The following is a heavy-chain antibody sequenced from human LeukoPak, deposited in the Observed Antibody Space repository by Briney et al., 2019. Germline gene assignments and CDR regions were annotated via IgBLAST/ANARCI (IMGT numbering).Heavy chain of an antibody. J-gene: IGHJ4*02. CDR1: GFTFSGSA. CDR2: IRNKAKSYAT. Sequence: PGGSLRLSCAASGFTFSGSAMHWVRQASGKGLEWVGRIRNKAKSYATEYAASVKGRFTISRDDSKNTAYLQMNSLNTEDTAVYYCTGGSFYDWWGQGTLVTDSS. D-gene: IGHD1-26*01. V-gene: IGHV3-73*01. CDR3: TGGSFYDW.